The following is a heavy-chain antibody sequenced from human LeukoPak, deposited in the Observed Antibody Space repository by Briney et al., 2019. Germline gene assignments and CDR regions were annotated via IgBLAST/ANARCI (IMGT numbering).Heavy chain of an antibody. CDR1: GYRFTDYS. Sequence: ASVKVSCKASGYRFTDYSIHWVRQAPGQGLEWMGRISPKSGGTMYAQKFQGRVTMTRDTSISTAYMELSRLKSDDTAFYYCARAYSGSHYWGQGTLVTVSS. V-gene: IGHV1-2*06. D-gene: IGHD1-26*01. J-gene: IGHJ4*02. CDR2: ISPKSGGT. CDR3: ARAYSGSHY.